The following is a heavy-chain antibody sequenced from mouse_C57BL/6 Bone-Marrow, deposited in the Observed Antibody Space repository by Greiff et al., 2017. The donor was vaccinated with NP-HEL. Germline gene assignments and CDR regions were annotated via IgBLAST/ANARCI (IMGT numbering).Heavy chain of an antibody. D-gene: IGHD3-2*02. CDR3: ARDSGYAFDY. Sequence: VQLQQPGAELVKPGASVKLSCKASGYTFTTYWMQWVKQRPGQGLEWIGNINPNNGGTNDNEKFKTKATLTVDKSSSTAYMQLSSLTSEDSAVYYCARDSGYAFDYWGQGTTLTVSS. V-gene: IGHV1-53*01. J-gene: IGHJ2*01. CDR2: INPNNGGT. CDR1: GYTFTTYW.